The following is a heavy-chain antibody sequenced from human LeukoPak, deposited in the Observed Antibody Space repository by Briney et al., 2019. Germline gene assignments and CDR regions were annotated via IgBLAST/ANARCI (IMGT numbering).Heavy chain of an antibody. CDR1: GYTFTDYY. V-gene: IGHV1-2*02. CDR3: ARVWSKGGLYALDI. CDR2: SHADSGDT. Sequence: ASVKVSFRASGYTFTDYYMHWVRQAPGQGLEWVGWSHADSGDTDYAQQCQGRVTMTRDTSISTAFMELGRLRSDETAVYYCARVWSKGGLYALDIWGQGTMVTVSS. D-gene: IGHD2-15*01. J-gene: IGHJ3*02.